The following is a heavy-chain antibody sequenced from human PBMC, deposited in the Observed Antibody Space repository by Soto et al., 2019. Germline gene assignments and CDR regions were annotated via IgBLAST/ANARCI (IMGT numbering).Heavy chain of an antibody. D-gene: IGHD2-21*01. Sequence: EVQLSQSGGGLVQPGESLTLSCSASGFTFSDFTMSWIRQSPGKGLEWVCTISRSGDRTFYADSVRGRLTVSRDNSKNALFLKVNSQRADDTAIYYCAMPFPDKTYYYSGMDVWGQGTAVTVSS. CDR2: ISRSGDRT. V-gene: IGHV3-23*01. CDR3: AMPFPDKTYYYSGMDV. J-gene: IGHJ6*02. CDR1: GFTFSDFT.